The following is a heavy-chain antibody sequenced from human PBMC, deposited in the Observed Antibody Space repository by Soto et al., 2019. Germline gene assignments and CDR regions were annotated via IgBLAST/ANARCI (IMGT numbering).Heavy chain of an antibody. CDR3: AAYLTTGDHSDAFDI. CDR2: IVVGSGNT. J-gene: IGHJ3*02. D-gene: IGHD7-27*01. CDR1: GFTFTSSA. Sequence: ASVKVSCKASGFTFTSSAVQWVRQARGQRLEWIGWIVVGSGNTNYAQKFQERVTITRDMSTSTAYMELSSLRSEDTAVYYCAAYLTTGDHSDAFDIWGQGTMVTVSS. V-gene: IGHV1-58*01.